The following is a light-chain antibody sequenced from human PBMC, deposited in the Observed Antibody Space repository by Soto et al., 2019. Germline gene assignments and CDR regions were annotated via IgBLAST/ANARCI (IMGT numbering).Light chain of an antibody. CDR1: SSDVGAYNY. Sequence: QSALSQPASVSGSPGQSSTISCTGTSSDVGAYNYDSWYQHHPGKVPKLLIYEVTNRPSEVSDRFSGSKSGNTASLTISGLQAEDEADYYCSSKRDSSTLFVFGTGTKVTVL. CDR2: EVT. J-gene: IGLJ1*01. V-gene: IGLV2-14*01. CDR3: SSKRDSSTLFV.